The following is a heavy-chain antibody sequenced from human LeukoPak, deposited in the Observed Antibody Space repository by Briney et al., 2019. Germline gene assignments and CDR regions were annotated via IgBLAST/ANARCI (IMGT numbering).Heavy chain of an antibody. D-gene: IGHD2-2*01. CDR2: IYYSGSI. CDR3: ARTETGSYQLLTFSRYYYGMDV. J-gene: IGHJ6*04. V-gene: IGHV4-61*01. Sequence: PSETLSLTCTVSGGSVSSGSYYWSWIRQPPGKGLEWIGYIYYSGSINYNPSLKSRVTISVDTSKNQFSLKLSSVTAADTAVYYCARTETGSYQLLTFSRYYYGMDVWGKGTTVTVSS. CDR1: GGSVSSGSYY.